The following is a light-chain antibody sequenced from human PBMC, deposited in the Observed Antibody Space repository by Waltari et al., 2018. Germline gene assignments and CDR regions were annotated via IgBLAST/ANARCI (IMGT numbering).Light chain of an antibody. V-gene: IGKV3-11*01. Sequence: EIVLTQSPATLSFSPGERATLSCRASQSVGSYLAWYQQKPGQAPRLLIYDASNRATGIQARFSGSGSGTDFTLTISSLEPEDFAIYYCQQRSNRPLTFGGGTKVEIK. CDR1: QSVGSY. CDR2: DAS. J-gene: IGKJ4*01. CDR3: QQRSNRPLT.